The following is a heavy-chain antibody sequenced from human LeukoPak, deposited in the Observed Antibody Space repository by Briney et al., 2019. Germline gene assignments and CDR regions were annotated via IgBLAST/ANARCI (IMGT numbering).Heavy chain of an antibody. CDR1: GYTFTGYY. CDR3: ATDGREDTATTNHYYYYMDV. D-gene: IGHD5-18*01. V-gene: IGHV1-2*02. CDR2: INPNSGGT. Sequence: ASVKVSCKASGYTFTGYYMHWVRQAPGQGLEWMGWINPNSGGTNYAQKFQGRVTMTRDTSISTAYMELSSLRSEDTAVYYCATDGREDTATTNHYYYYMDVWGKGTTVTVSS. J-gene: IGHJ6*03.